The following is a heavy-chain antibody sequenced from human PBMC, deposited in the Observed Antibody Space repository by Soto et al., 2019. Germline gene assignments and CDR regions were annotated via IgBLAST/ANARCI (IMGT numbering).Heavy chain of an antibody. J-gene: IGHJ6*02. V-gene: IGHV1-18*01. CDR3: ARDGYVANYDYYYGMDV. D-gene: IGHD5-12*01. Sequence: ASVKVSCKASGYTFISYGLSWVRQAPGQGLEWMGWISTYSGNTNYAQKLQGRVTMTTDTSTSTAYMELRSLRSDDTAVYYCARDGYVANYDYYYGMDVWGQGTTHTVSS. CDR2: ISTYSGNT. CDR1: GYTFISYG.